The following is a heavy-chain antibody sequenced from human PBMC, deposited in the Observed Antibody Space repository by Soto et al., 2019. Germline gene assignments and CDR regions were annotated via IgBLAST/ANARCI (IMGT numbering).Heavy chain of an antibody. CDR3: ARGYCSSTSCYRRFDY. J-gene: IGHJ4*02. D-gene: IGHD2-2*02. V-gene: IGHV1-69*13. CDR1: GGTFSSYA. Sequence: SVKVSCKASGGTFSSYAISWVRQAPGQGLEWMGGIIPIFGTANYAQKFQGRVTITADESTSTAYMELSSLRSEDTAVYYCARGYCSSTSCYRRFDYWGQGTLVTVSS. CDR2: IIPIFGTA.